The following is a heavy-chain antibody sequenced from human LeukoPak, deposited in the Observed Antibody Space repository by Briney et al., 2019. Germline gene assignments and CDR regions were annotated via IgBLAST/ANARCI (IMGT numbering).Heavy chain of an antibody. CDR2: IYYSGST. J-gene: IGHJ5*02. V-gene: IGHV4-39*07. Sequence: PPETLSLTCTVSGVSLSSSNSYWGWIRQPPGKGLEWIGSIYYSGSTYYNPSLKSRVTISVDTSKNQFSLKLSSVTAADTAVYYCARVILARGWDDGNWFDPWGQGTLVTVSS. CDR3: ARVILARGWDDGNWFDP. CDR1: GVSLSSSNSY. D-gene: IGHD1-1*01.